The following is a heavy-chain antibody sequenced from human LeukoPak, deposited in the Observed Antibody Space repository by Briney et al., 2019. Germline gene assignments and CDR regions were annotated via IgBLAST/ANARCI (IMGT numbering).Heavy chain of an antibody. CDR3: ARARREYSYGYRPNEMGHYFDH. CDR1: GGSISSSSYY. D-gene: IGHD5-18*01. J-gene: IGHJ4*02. Sequence: SETLSLTCTVSGGSISSSSYYWGWIRQPPGKGLEWIGSIYYSGNTYYNPSLKSRVTISVDTSKNQFSLKLSSVTAADTAVYYCARARREYSYGYRPNEMGHYFDHWGQGTLVTVSS. CDR2: IYYSGNT. V-gene: IGHV4-39*07.